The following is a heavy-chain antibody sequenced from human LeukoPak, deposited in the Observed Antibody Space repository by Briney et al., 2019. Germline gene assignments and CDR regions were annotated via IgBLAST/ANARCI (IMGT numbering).Heavy chain of an antibody. CDR3: ARYGGATPFDH. CDR2: IYPGDSDT. CDR1: GSSFTSYW. Sequence: GESLQISCKDSGSSFTSYWIGWVRQLPGKGLEWMGIIYPGDSDTRYSPSFQGQVTISADKSINTAYLQWRNLKTSDTAMYYCARYGGATPFDHWGQGTLVTVSS. V-gene: IGHV5-51*01. D-gene: IGHD5-12*01. J-gene: IGHJ5*02.